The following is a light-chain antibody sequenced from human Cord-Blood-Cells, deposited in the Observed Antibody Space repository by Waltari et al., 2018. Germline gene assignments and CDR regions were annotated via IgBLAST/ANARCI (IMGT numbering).Light chain of an antibody. J-gene: IGKJ2*01. CDR2: DAS. CDR1: QDISNY. CDR3: KQYDNLPYT. Sequence: DIQMTQSPSSLSASVGDRVTITCQASQDISNYLNWYQQKPGKAPKLLIYDASNLETGVPSRFSGSGYGTDFTFTISSLQPEDIATYYCKQYDNLPYTFGQGTKLEIK. V-gene: IGKV1-33*01.